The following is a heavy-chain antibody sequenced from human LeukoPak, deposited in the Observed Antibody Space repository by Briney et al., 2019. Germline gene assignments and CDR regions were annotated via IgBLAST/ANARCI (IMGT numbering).Heavy chain of an antibody. Sequence: TSETLSLTCTVSGGSINNFYWSWIRQPAGKGLEWIGRISSSGSTNYNPSLKSRVTMSVDTSKNQFSLKLNSVTAADTALCYCARSRGYFDYWGQGTLVTVSS. D-gene: IGHD6-13*01. J-gene: IGHJ4*02. CDR3: ARSRGYFDY. CDR1: GGSINNFY. CDR2: ISSSGST. V-gene: IGHV4-4*07.